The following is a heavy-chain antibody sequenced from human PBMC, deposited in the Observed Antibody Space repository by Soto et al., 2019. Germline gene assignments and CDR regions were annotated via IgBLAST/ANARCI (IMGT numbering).Heavy chain of an antibody. CDR1: GFTFSSYA. J-gene: IGHJ6*03. D-gene: IGHD1-20*01. V-gene: IGHV3-23*01. CDR2: ISGSGGST. Sequence: EVQLLESGGGLVQPGGSLRLSCAASGFTFSSYAMSWVRQAPGKGLEWVSAISGSGGSTYYADSVKGRFTISRDNSKNTLYLQMNSLRAEDTAVDYCAKNPGISYYYYYMDVWGKGTTVTVSS. CDR3: AKNPGISYYYYYMDV.